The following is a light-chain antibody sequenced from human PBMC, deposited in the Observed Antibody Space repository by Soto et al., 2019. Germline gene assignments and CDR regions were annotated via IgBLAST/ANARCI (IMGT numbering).Light chain of an antibody. CDR1: QGISSY. J-gene: IGKJ3*01. CDR3: QQLNSYPL. V-gene: IGKV1-9*01. CDR2: AAS. Sequence: DIQLTQSPSFLSASVGDRVTITCRASQGISSYLAWYQQKPGTAPKLLIYAASTLQSVVPSRFSGSGSGTEFTLTISSLQPEDFATYYCQQLNSYPLFGPGTKVDIK.